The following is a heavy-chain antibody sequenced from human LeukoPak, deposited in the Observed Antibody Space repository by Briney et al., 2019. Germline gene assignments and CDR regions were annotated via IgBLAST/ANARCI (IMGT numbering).Heavy chain of an antibody. CDR1: VFIFSDYH. J-gene: IGHJ4*02. Sequence: GGSVRLSCAASVFIFSDYHIRWIRQAPWKGLEWVSSISSSGSTIYYADSVKGRFTISRDNAKNSLYLQMNSLRAEDTAVYYCAREAKGYDSSGPFDYWGQGTLVTVSS. V-gene: IGHV3-11*01. CDR2: ISSSGSTI. D-gene: IGHD3-22*01. CDR3: AREAKGYDSSGPFDY.